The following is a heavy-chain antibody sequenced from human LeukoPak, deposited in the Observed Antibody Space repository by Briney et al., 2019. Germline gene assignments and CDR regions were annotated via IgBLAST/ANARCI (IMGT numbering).Heavy chain of an antibody. J-gene: IGHJ4*02. V-gene: IGHV3-23*01. Sequence: GGSLRLSCAASGFTFSTYAMTWVRQAPGKGLEWVSSVSGTGGGSTFYADSVKGRFTISRDNSKNTLYLQMNSLRAEDTAVYYCANYGSDFPEGYWGQGTLVTVSS. CDR3: ANYGSDFPEGY. CDR1: GFTFSTYA. CDR2: VSGTGGGST. D-gene: IGHD3-10*01.